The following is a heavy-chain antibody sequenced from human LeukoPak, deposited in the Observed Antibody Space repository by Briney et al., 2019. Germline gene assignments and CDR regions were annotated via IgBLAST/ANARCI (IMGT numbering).Heavy chain of an antibody. D-gene: IGHD6-13*01. CDR2: IYYSGST. V-gene: IGHV4-30-4*08. J-gene: IGHJ5*02. CDR1: GGSISSGDYY. Sequence: SETLSLTCTVSGGSISSGDYYWSWIRQPPGKGLEWIGHIYYSGSTYYNPSLKSRVTISVDTSKNQFSLKLSSVTAADTAVYYRARGAGLRNWFDPWGQGTLVTVSS. CDR3: ARGAGLRNWFDP.